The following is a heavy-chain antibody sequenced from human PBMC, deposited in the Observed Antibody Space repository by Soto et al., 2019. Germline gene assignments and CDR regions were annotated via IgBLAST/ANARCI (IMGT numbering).Heavy chain of an antibody. CDR2: ISGSGGST. CDR3: AKGDYCSTTSCTGGAFDI. D-gene: IGHD2-2*01. J-gene: IGHJ3*02. Sequence: EVQVLESGGELVQPGGSLRLSCAASGFTFSSYAMSWVGQAPGKGLEWVSSISGSGGSTYYADSVKGRLTISRDNSKNTLYLQMDRLRAEDTAVYYCAKGDYCSTTSCTGGAFDIWGQGTMVTVSP. CDR1: GFTFSSYA. V-gene: IGHV3-23*01.